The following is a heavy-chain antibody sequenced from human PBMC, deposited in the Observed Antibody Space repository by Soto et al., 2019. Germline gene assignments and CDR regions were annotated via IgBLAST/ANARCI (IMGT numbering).Heavy chain of an antibody. V-gene: IGHV3-74*01. D-gene: IGHD1-26*01. CDR2: IRYDGVGA. Sequence: EVQLVESGGGLVQPGGSLRLSCAASGFTFSAYWMHWVRQAPGKGLEWVSRIRYDGVGANYADSVQGRFSISRDKVKQMLYLEMNSLRPDDTDVYYCARVGATWMDVWGQGTKVTVS. J-gene: IGHJ6*02. CDR1: GFTFSAYW. CDR3: ARVGATWMDV.